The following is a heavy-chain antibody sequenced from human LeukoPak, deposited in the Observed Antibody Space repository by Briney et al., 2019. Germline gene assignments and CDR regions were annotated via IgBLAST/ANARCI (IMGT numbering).Heavy chain of an antibody. D-gene: IGHD2-2*01. V-gene: IGHV3-23*01. J-gene: IGHJ3*02. Sequence: GGSLRLSCAASGFTFSSYAMSWVRQAPGKGLEWVSAISGSGGSTYYGDSVKGRFTISRDNSKNTLYLQMNSLRAEDTAVYYCARYCSSTSCYRSPDAFDIWGQGTMVTVSS. CDR2: ISGSGGST. CDR1: GFTFSSYA. CDR3: ARYCSSTSCYRSPDAFDI.